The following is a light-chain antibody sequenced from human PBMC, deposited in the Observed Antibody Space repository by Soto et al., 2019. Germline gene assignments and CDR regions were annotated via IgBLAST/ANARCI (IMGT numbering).Light chain of an antibody. CDR2: EDE. Sequence: NFMLTQPHSVSESPGKTVSISCTRSSGSIASYYVQWYHQRPGSAPTTVIYEDEQRPSGVPDRFSGSIDSSSNSASLTISGLKTEDEADYYCQSYDSNNHWVFGGGTQLTVL. CDR1: SGSIASYY. J-gene: IGLJ3*02. CDR3: QSYDSNNHWV. V-gene: IGLV6-57*04.